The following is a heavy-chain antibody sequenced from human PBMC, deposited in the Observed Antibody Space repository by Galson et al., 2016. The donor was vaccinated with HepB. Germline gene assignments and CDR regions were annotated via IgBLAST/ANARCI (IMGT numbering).Heavy chain of an antibody. V-gene: IGHV3-30*18. CDR3: AEPPEVMELYDVFGI. D-gene: IGHD1-7*01. J-gene: IGHJ3*02. CDR1: GFTFSSSG. Sequence: SLRLSCAASGFTFSSSGMHWVRQPPGKGLGWVAVISYDGTTRYYTDSVKARFTISRDDSRNTLYLQMNSLRAEDTAVYYCAEPPEVMELYDVFGIWGQGTMVTVSS. CDR2: ISYDGTTR.